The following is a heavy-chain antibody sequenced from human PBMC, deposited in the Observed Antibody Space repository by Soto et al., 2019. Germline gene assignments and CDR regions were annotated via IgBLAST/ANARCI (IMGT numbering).Heavy chain of an antibody. Sequence: PSETLSLTCTVSGGSISSYYWSWIRQPPGKGLEWIGYIYYSGSTNYNPSLKSRVTISVDTSKNQFSLKLSSVTAADTAVYYCARDLSYYDFWSGSNNWFAPRGQGTLVTVSS. J-gene: IGHJ5*02. D-gene: IGHD3-3*01. CDR3: ARDLSYYDFWSGSNNWFAP. V-gene: IGHV4-59*01. CDR1: GGSISSYY. CDR2: IYYSGST.